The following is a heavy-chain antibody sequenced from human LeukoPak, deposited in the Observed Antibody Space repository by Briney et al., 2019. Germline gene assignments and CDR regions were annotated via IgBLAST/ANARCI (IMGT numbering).Heavy chain of an antibody. CDR1: GFTFSSYW. V-gene: IGHV3-74*01. CDR2: INSDGSST. CDR3: AREDSSSGWYGGLDY. Sequence: PGGSLRLSCAASGFTFSSYWMHWVRQAPGKGLVWVSRINSDGSSTSYADSVKGRFTISRDNAKNTLYLQMNSLRAEDTAVYYCAREDSSSGWYGGLDYWDQGTLVTVSS. J-gene: IGHJ4*02. D-gene: IGHD6-19*01.